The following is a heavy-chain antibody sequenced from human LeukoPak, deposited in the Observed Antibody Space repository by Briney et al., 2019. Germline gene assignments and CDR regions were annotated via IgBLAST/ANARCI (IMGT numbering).Heavy chain of an antibody. Sequence: GGSLRLSCVASGFTFSDFSLNWVRQAPGKGLEWISYIGSAIYYADSVKGRFTISRDNAKNSLYLQMNSLRAEDTAVYYCARDHAYAFDIWGQGALVTVSS. CDR1: GFTFSDFS. D-gene: IGHD2-2*01. CDR3: ARDHAYAFDI. V-gene: IGHV3-48*01. J-gene: IGHJ3*02. CDR2: IGSAI.